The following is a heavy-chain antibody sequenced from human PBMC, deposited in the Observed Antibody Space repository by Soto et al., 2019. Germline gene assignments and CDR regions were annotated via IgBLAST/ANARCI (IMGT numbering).Heavy chain of an antibody. Sequence: GGSLRLSCAASGLTFSDYYMSWIRQAPGKGLEWVSYISSSSSYTNYADSVKGRFTISRDNAKNSLYLQMNSLRAEDTAVYYCARGSPEYYGMDVWGQGTTVTVSS. CDR2: ISSSSSYT. CDR3: ARGSPEYYGMDV. J-gene: IGHJ6*02. CDR1: GLTFSDYY. V-gene: IGHV3-11*06.